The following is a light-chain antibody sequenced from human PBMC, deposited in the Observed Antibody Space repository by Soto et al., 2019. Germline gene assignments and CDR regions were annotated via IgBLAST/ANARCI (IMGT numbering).Light chain of an antibody. V-gene: IGKV3-20*01. Sequence: EIVLTQSPGTLSLSPGERATLSCRASQGVISNYLAWYQQKSGQAPRLLLYGTSSRATGIPERFSGSGSGTDFTLTISRLEPEDFAVYYCQHYGSSRTFGQGTKVDI. CDR1: QGVISNY. CDR2: GTS. CDR3: QHYGSSRT. J-gene: IGKJ1*01.